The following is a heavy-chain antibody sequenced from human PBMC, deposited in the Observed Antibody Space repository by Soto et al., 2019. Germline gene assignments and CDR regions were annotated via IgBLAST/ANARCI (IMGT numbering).Heavy chain of an antibody. V-gene: IGHV3-21*01. CDR1: GFTFISYR. D-gene: IGHD5-18*01. Sequence: EVQLVESGGGLANLGGSLRLSFPASGFTFISYRLNWFRQAPGKGLGWVSSISSSSSYIYYADSVKGRFTISRDNAKNSLYLQMNSLRAEDTAVYYCARGYSYGWGQGTLVTVSS. J-gene: IGHJ4*02. CDR3: ARGYSYG. CDR2: ISSSSSYI.